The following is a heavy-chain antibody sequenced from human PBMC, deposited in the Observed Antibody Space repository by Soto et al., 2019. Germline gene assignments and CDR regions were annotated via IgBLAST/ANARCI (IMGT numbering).Heavy chain of an antibody. CDR2: ISYSGST. CDR3: ARDVGLQHDTGYYDFWSGKNNWFDP. D-gene: IGHD3-3*01. J-gene: IGHJ5*02. V-gene: IGHV4-59*11. CDR1: GGSISGHY. Sequence: SETLSLTCTVSGGSISGHYWSWIRQPPGKGLQYIGYISYSGSTNYNPSLKSRVTISVDTSDNQFSLRLSSVTAADTAVYYCARDVGLQHDTGYYDFWSGKNNWFDPWGQGILVTVSS.